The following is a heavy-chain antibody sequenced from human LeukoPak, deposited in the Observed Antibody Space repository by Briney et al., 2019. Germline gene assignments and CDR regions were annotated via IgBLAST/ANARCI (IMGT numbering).Heavy chain of an antibody. CDR1: GFTFSDYY. CDR2: ISSTGSTI. D-gene: IGHD6-13*01. CDR3: ARGASGSWQTRGYFDY. J-gene: IGHJ4*02. Sequence: PGGSLRLSCAASGFTFSDYYMSWIRQAPGKGLEWVSYISSTGSTIYYADSVKGRFTISRDNAKNPLYLQMNSLRAEDTAVYYCARGASGSWQTRGYFDYWGQGTLVTVSS. V-gene: IGHV3-11*01.